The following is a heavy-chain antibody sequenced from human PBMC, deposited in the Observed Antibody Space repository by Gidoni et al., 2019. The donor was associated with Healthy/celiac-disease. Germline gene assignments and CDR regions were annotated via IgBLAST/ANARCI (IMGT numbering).Heavy chain of an antibody. Sequence: EVQLVESGGGLVQPGGSLRLSCAASGFTFSSYWMHWVRQAPGKGLVWVSRINSDGSSTSYADSVKGRFTISRDNAKNTLYLQMNSLRAEDTAVYYCAREGGWELLRGLLEYWGQGTLVTVSS. CDR1: GFTFSSYW. CDR2: INSDGSST. CDR3: AREGGWELLRGLLEY. V-gene: IGHV3-74*01. D-gene: IGHD1-26*01. J-gene: IGHJ4*02.